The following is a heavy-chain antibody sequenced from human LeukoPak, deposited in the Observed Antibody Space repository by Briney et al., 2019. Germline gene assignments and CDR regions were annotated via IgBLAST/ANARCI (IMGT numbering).Heavy chain of an antibody. CDR3: ARHLSGVAGYTYGRGIDY. J-gene: IGHJ4*02. Sequence: GGSLRLSCAASGFTFSSYWMSWVRQAPGKGLEWVANIKKDGSEKYYVDSVKGRFTISRDNAKTSLYLQMNSLRAEDTAVYYCARHLSGVAGYTYGRGIDYWGLGTLVTVSS. CDR2: IKKDGSEK. CDR1: GFTFSSYW. V-gene: IGHV3-7*01. D-gene: IGHD5-18*01.